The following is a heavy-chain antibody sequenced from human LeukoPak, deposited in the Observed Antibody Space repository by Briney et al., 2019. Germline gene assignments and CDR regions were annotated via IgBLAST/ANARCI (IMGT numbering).Heavy chain of an antibody. CDR1: GGSISSYY. CDR2: IYYSGST. D-gene: IGHD3-10*01. Sequence: SETLSLTCTVSGGSISSYYWSWIRQPPGKGLEWIGYIYYSGSTNYNPSLKSRVTISVDTSKNQFSLKLSSVTAADTAVYYCARGGDDGYYYYYMDVWGKGTTVTVYS. J-gene: IGHJ6*03. CDR3: ARGGDDGYYYYYMDV. V-gene: IGHV4-59*01.